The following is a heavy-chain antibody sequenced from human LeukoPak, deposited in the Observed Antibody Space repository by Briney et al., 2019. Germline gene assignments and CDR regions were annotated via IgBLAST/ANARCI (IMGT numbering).Heavy chain of an antibody. Sequence: GGSLRLSCAASGFTVSSNYMSWVRQAPGKGLEWVSVIYSGGSTYYADSVKGRFNISRDNSKNTLYLQMNSLRAEDTAVYYCARGSSSDGYNYDFDYWGQGTLVTVSS. V-gene: IGHV3-53*01. CDR1: GFTVSSNY. J-gene: IGHJ4*02. CDR3: ARGSSSDGYNYDFDY. CDR2: IYSGGST. D-gene: IGHD5-24*01.